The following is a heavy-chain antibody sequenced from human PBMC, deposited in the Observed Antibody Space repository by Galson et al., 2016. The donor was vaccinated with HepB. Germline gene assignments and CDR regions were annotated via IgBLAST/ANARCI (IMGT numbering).Heavy chain of an antibody. CDR1: GVPVRTFY. Sequence: SETLSLTCTVSGVPVRTFYWSWVRHPPGKGLEWLGYISYSGTADYNPSLKSRVTISMDKSKNQVSLKLNSTTAADTAVYYCARNDALQVFHGMDVWGPGTTVTVSS. CDR2: ISYSGTA. CDR3: ARNDALQVFHGMDV. D-gene: IGHD4-11*01. V-gene: IGHV4-59*02. J-gene: IGHJ6*02.